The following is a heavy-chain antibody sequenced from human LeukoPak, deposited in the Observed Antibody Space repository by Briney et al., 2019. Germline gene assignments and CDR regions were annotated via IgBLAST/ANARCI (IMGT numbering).Heavy chain of an antibody. CDR2: IKQDGSEK. Sequence: GGSLRLSCAASGFTFSSYWMSWVRQAPGKGLEWVANIKQDGSEKYYVDSVKGRFTISRDNAKNSLYLQMNSLRAEDTAVYYCARVPLGCSGGSCYYYYGMDVWGQGTTGTVSS. D-gene: IGHD2-15*01. V-gene: IGHV3-7*01. CDR3: ARVPLGCSGGSCYYYYGMDV. CDR1: GFTFSSYW. J-gene: IGHJ6*02.